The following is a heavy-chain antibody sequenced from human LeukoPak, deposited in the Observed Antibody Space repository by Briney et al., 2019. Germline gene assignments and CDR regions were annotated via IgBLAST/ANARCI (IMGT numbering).Heavy chain of an antibody. CDR2: IWYDGSNK. J-gene: IGHJ3*02. CDR1: GFTFSSYG. Sequence: GRSLRLSCAASGFTFSSYGMHWVRQAPGKGLEWVAVIWYDGSNKYYADSVKGRFTISRDNSKNTLYLQMNSLRAEDTAVYYCAKLPKYSSSSGSYDAFDIWGQGTMVTVSS. D-gene: IGHD6-6*01. CDR3: AKLPKYSSSSGSYDAFDI. V-gene: IGHV3-33*06.